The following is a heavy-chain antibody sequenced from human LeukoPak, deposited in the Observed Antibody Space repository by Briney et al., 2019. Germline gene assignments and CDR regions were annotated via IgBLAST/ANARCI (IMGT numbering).Heavy chain of an antibody. CDR1: GGSIRSYY. J-gene: IGHJ3*02. CDR3: ATGYSPYAFDI. CDR2: IYYSGST. V-gene: IGHV4-59*01. D-gene: IGHD6-13*01. Sequence: SETLSLTCTVSGGSIRSYYWSWIRQPPGKGLEWIGYIYYSGSTNYNPSLKSRVTISVDTSKNQFSLKLSSVTAADTAVYYCATGYSPYAFDIWGQGTMVTVSS.